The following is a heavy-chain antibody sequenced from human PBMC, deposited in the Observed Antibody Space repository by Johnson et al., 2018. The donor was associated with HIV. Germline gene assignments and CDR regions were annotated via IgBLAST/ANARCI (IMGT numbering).Heavy chain of an antibody. V-gene: IGHV3-23*04. CDR1: GFTFSTYG. CDR3: ARDSDISLGVAGAFDI. Sequence: VQLVESGGGLVQPGRSLRLSCAASGFTFSTYGMHWVRQAPGKGLEWVAVISGGGGSTYYADSVKGRFTISRENSKNTLDLQMNSLRAEDTAVYYCARDSDISLGVAGAFDIWGQGTMVTVSA. D-gene: IGHD3-9*01. J-gene: IGHJ3*02. CDR2: ISGGGGST.